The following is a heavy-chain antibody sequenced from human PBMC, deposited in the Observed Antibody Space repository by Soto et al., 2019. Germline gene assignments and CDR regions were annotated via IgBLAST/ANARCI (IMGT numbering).Heavy chain of an antibody. CDR2: MNPNSGNP. J-gene: IGHJ4*02. V-gene: IGHV1-8*01. CDR1: GYTFTSYD. CDR3: ARVYPYCSGGSCYSIY. D-gene: IGHD2-15*01. Sequence: QVQLVQSGAEVKKPGASVKVSCKASGYTFTSYDINWVRQATGQRLEWMGWMNPNSGNPGYAQKFQGRVTMTRNTSISTAYMELSSLRSEDTAVYYCARVYPYCSGGSCYSIYWGQGTLVTVSS.